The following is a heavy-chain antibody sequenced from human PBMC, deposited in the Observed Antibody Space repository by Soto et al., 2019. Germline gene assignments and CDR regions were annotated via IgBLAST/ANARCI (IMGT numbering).Heavy chain of an antibody. Sequence: QVQLVQSGAEVKKPGCSVKVSCKAAGGTFSSYAISWVRQAPGQGLEWMGGIIPICGTANYAQKFQGSVTITADESTSTAYIELSSLRSEDTAVYSCARTIAPIPDRGWFDPLGQGPLVTVSS. CDR1: GGTFSSYA. D-gene: IGHD6-13*01. CDR2: IIPICGTA. CDR3: ARTIAPIPDRGWFDP. V-gene: IGHV1-69*01. J-gene: IGHJ5*02.